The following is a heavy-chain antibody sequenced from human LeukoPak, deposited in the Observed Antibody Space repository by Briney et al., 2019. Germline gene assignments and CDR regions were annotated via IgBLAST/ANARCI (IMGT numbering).Heavy chain of an antibody. CDR2: IDRSGSYI. D-gene: IGHD3-22*01. Sequence: GGSLRLSCAASGFTFSTLDFNWVRQAPGRGLEWVSSIDRSGSYIYYADSVKGRFTISRDNAKNSLYLQMDGLRAEDTAVYYCGMRGLTFDWGQGTLVTVSS. J-gene: IGHJ4*02. CDR3: GMRGLTFD. CDR1: GFTFSTLD. V-gene: IGHV3-21*01.